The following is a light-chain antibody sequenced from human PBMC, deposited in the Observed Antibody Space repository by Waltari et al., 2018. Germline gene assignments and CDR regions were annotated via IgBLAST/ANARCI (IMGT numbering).Light chain of an antibody. V-gene: IGKV3-20*01. CDR3: QHYVRLPAT. Sequence: IVLTQSPGTLSLSQGERATLSCRASQIVSRSLAWYQQKPGQAPKLLIYGPSTRATGIPDRFTGSGSGTDFGLTISSLEPEDFAIYFCQHYVRLPATFGQGTKVEIK. J-gene: IGKJ1*01. CDR1: QIVSRS. CDR2: GPS.